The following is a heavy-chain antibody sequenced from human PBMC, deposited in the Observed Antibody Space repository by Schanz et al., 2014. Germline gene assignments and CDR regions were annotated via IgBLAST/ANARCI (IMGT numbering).Heavy chain of an antibody. CDR3: ARDLLVSHYDFWSGNDY. CDR2: TYSGGST. CDR1: GFGFDDYA. Sequence: EVQLVESGGGVVRPGGSLRLSCAASGFGFDDYAMSWVRQAPGKGLEWVSITYSGGSTYYADSVKGRFTISRDNSKNTLYLLMNSLRADDTAVYYCARDLLVSHYDFWSGNDYWGQGTLVTVSS. V-gene: IGHV3-66*01. D-gene: IGHD3-3*01. J-gene: IGHJ4*02.